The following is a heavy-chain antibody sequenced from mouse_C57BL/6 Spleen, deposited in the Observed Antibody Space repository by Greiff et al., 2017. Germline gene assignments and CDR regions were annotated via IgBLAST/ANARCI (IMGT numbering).Heavy chain of an antibody. CDR1: GYTFTAYS. V-gene: IGHV1-20*01. J-gene: IGHJ3*01. Sequence: EVQLQQSGPELVKPGDSVKMSCKASGYTFTAYSMNWVMQSHGKSLEWIGRFTPYNGDTNYNEKFKGKATLTVDKSSNTVHVELRSVTSEDSAVYYCARSSTVGYEFDYWGQGTLRTVSA. D-gene: IGHD2-14*01. CDR2: FTPYNGDT. CDR3: ARSSTVGYEFDY.